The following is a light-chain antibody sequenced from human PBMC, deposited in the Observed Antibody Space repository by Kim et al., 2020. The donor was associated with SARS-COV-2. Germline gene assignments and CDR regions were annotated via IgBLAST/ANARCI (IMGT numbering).Light chain of an antibody. J-gene: IGKJ1*01. CDR1: QGISSS. Sequence: ASVEDRITITCRASQGISSSLAWYQQKPGKAPKLLLYGASTLQSEVPSRFSGSGSGTEFTLTISSLQPEDFATYYCQQLHVYPRTFGQGTKVDIK. CDR3: QQLHVYPRT. CDR2: GAS. V-gene: IGKV1-9*01.